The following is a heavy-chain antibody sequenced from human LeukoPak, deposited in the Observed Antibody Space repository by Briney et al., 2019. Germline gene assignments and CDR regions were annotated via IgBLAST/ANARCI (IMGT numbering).Heavy chain of an antibody. Sequence: GGSLRLSCAASGFTFSSYEMNWVRQAPGKGLEWVSYISRSGGTKYYADSVKGRFTISRDNAKNSLHLQVNSLRAEDTAVYYYAREGRGTDDNTGAFDSWGQGTLVTVSS. V-gene: IGHV3-48*03. J-gene: IGHJ4*02. CDR1: GFTFSSYE. CDR3: AREGRGTDDNTGAFDS. D-gene: IGHD5-24*01. CDR2: ISRSGGTK.